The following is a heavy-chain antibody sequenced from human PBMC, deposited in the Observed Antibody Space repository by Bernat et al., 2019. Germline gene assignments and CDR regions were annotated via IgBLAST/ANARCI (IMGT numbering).Heavy chain of an antibody. CDR1: GYTFTTYY. D-gene: IGHD5/OR15-5a*01. V-gene: IGHV1-46*01. CDR2: INPSGDST. J-gene: IGHJ4*02. CDR3: AREKPSVYHFDN. Sequence: QVQLVQSGPEVKKPGASVKVSCEASGYTFTTYYMHWVRQAPGQGLEWMGLINPSGDSTTYAQNFQGRITLTRDTSTSTVYMEVTSLRSDDSAVYYCAREKPSVYHFDNWGQGPLVTVSS.